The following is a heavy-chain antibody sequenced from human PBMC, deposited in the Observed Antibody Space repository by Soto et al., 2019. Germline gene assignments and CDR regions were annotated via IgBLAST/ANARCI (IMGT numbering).Heavy chain of an antibody. CDR2: ISGSGGST. V-gene: IGHV3-23*01. CDR3: AKDTGYDSSGYPDPYFDY. CDR1: GFTFSSYA. D-gene: IGHD3-22*01. Sequence: GGSLRLSCAASGFTFSSYAMSWVRQAPGKGLEWVSAISGSGGSTYYADSVKGRFTISRDNSKNTLYLQMNSLRAGDTAVYYCAKDTGYDSSGYPDPYFDYWGQGTLVTVSS. J-gene: IGHJ4*02.